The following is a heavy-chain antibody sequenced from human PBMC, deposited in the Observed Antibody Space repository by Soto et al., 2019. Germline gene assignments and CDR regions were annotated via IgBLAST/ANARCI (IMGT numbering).Heavy chain of an antibody. Sequence: VQLMQSGAVVKQPGASVKVSCEASGGTFSSHSINWVRQAPGQGLAWMGGIVILFGTANYAQNLQGRVTITADQSASTVYMDLSSLRSDDAAVYYCESEVGYGDFSAALLDWGQGTLVTVSS. CDR3: ESEVGYGDFSAALLD. CDR1: GGTFSSHS. J-gene: IGHJ4*02. CDR2: IVILFGTA. V-gene: IGHV1-69*01. D-gene: IGHD4-17*01.